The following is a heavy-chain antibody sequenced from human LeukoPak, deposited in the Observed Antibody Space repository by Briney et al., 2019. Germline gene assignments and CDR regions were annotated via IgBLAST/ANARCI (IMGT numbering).Heavy chain of an antibody. CDR2: ISAYNGNT. CDR3: ARDTDRIFGVVMGAFDI. Sequence: ASVKVSCKASGYTFTSYDISWVRQAPGQGLEWMGWISAYNGNTNYAQRLQGRVTMTTDTSTSTAYMELRSLRSDDTAVYYCARDTDRIFGVVMGAFDIWGQGTMVTVSS. V-gene: IGHV1-18*01. D-gene: IGHD3-3*02. J-gene: IGHJ3*02. CDR1: GYTFTSYD.